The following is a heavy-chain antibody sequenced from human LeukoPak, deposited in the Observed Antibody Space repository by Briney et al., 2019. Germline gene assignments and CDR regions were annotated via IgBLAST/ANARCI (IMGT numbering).Heavy chain of an antibody. D-gene: IGHD2-15*01. Sequence: GASLKVSCKASGYTFTSYAISWVRQAPGQGLEWMGGIIPIFGTANYAQKFQGRVTITADESTSTAYMELSSLRSEDTAVYYCASNQAGRSHYYYYGMDVWGQGTTVTVSS. CDR2: IIPIFGTA. J-gene: IGHJ6*02. CDR3: ASNQAGRSHYYYYGMDV. V-gene: IGHV1-69*13. CDR1: GYTFTSYA.